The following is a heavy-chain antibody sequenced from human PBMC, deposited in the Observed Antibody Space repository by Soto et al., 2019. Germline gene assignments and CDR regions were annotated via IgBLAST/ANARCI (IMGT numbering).Heavy chain of an antibody. D-gene: IGHD3-10*01. V-gene: IGHV4-39*01. J-gene: IGHJ4*02. Sequence: QLQLQESGPGLVQPSGTLSLTCTVSGGSITSGDNYYWGWVRQPPGKGLEYIGSVHHNGRTYSNPSLKSRVTVSADTSKNQFSLKLTSVTAADTAVYYCARHGSGGQYPVDSWGQGTLVTVSS. CDR1: GGSITSGDNYY. CDR2: VHHNGRT. CDR3: ARHGSGGQYPVDS.